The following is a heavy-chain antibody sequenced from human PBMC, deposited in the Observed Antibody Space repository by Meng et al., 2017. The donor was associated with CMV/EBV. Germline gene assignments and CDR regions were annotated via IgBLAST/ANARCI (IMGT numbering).Heavy chain of an antibody. CDR1: SGSIRSRSYY. J-gene: IGHJ4*02. V-gene: IGHV4-39*07. CDR2: IYYSAST. D-gene: IGHD3-16*01. CDR3: ARVRGTFDY. Sequence: LPPPVSGQAVGSPSVTCALSCTFFSGSIRSRSYYWRWIRQHRGKELERIGSIYYSASTYYNPSLKSRVTISVDTSKNKFFLKLSSVIAADTVVYYCARVRGTFDYWGQGTLVTVSS.